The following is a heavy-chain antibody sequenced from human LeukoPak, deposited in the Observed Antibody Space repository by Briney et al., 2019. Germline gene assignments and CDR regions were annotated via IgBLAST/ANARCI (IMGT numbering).Heavy chain of an antibody. CDR1: GGSFNNLY. CDR2: INHSRST. CDR3: ARALRGIVVDDAFDI. V-gene: IGHV4-34*01. D-gene: IGHD3-22*01. J-gene: IGHJ3*02. Sequence: PSETLSLTCAVYGGSFNNLYWSWIRQAPGKGLEWIGEINHSRSTNYNPSLKSRVTISVDTSKNQFSLKLSSVTAADTAVYYCARALRGIVVDDAFDIWGQGTMVTVSS.